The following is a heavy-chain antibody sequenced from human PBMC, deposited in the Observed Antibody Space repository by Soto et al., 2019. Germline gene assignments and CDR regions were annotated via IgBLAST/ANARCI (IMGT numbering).Heavy chain of an antibody. CDR3: AKAGGYYDSSGYTDAFDI. J-gene: IGHJ3*02. CDR2: VSGSGGIT. V-gene: IGHV3-23*01. CDR1: GLAFRSSA. Sequence: GGSLRLSCAAGGLAFRSSAMSWVLQAPGNGLEWVSAVSGSGGITYYADSVKGRFTISRDNSKNTLYLQMNSLRAEDTAVYYCAKAGGYYDSSGYTDAFDIWAQGTMVTVSS. D-gene: IGHD3-22*01.